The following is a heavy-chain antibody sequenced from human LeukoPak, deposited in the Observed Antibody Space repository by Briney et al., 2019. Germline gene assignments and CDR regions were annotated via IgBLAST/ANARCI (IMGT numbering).Heavy chain of an antibody. CDR2: IYTSGST. CDR3: ARARCRNTSCPLCD. V-gene: IGHV4-4*07. J-gene: IGHJ4*02. CDR1: GGSISSYY. D-gene: IGHD2-2*01. Sequence: PSETLSLTCTVSGGSISSYYWSWIRQPAAKGLEWLGRIYTSGSTNYNPSLKSRVTMSVDTSKNQFSLKLSSVTAADTAVYYDARARCRNTSCPLCDWGQGILVTVSS.